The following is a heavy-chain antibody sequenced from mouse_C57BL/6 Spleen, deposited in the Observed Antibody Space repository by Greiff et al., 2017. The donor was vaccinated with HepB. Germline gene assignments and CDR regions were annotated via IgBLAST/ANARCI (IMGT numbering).Heavy chain of an antibody. V-gene: IGHV14-3*01. CDR3: ARSVSYGSSPYWYFDV. J-gene: IGHJ1*03. CDR1: GFNIKNTY. D-gene: IGHD1-1*01. CDR2: IDPANGNT. Sequence: EVQLQQSVAELVRPGASVKLSCTASGFNIKNTYMHWVKQSPEQGLEWIGRIDPANGNTKYAPKFQGKATITADTSSNKAYLQLSSLTSEDTAIYYCARSVSYGSSPYWYFDVWGTGTTVTVSS.